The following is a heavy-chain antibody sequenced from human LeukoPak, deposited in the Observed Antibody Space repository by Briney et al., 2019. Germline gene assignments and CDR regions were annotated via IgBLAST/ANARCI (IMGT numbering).Heavy chain of an antibody. Sequence: SETLSLACTVSGGSVRSYYWHWIRQPPGKGLEWIGDVYYNGNTNNNPSLKSRVTIGLDTSKNQFSLKLKSVTAADTAVYYCARDISGTYDWGPGILVTVSS. D-gene: IGHD1-7*01. J-gene: IGHJ4*02. CDR1: GGSVRSYY. CDR2: VYYNGNT. CDR3: ARDISGTYD. V-gene: IGHV4-59*02.